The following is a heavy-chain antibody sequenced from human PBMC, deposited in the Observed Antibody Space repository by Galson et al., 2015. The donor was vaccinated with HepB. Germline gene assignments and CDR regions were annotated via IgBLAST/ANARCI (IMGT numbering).Heavy chain of an antibody. CDR2: ITVHNGNT. J-gene: IGHJ4*02. Sequence: SVKVSCKASGYIFTTYGISWVRQAPGQGLEWMGWITVHNGNTNYAQNLQGRVTMTTDTSTRTAYMELRSLRSDDTAVYYCARYSYDSRNFDFWGQGTLVTVSS. CDR3: ARYSYDSRNFDF. D-gene: IGHD3-22*01. V-gene: IGHV1-18*01. CDR1: GYIFTTYG.